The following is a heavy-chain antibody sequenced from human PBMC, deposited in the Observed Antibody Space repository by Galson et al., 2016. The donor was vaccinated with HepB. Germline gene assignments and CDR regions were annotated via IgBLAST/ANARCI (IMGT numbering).Heavy chain of an antibody. V-gene: IGHV6-1*01. Sequence: CAISGDSVSSNSVAWSWIRQSPSRGLEWLGRTYKNYATSVKSRITINSDTSKNQFSLHLNSVTPDDTAVYYCARGIWNSFDVWGQGTVVTFSS. J-gene: IGHJ3*01. CDR1: GDSVSSNSVA. CDR2: TYK. CDR3: ARGIWNSFDV. D-gene: IGHD2-15*01.